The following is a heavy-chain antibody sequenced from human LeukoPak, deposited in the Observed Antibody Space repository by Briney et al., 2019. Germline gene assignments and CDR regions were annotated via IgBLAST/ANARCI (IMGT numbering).Heavy chain of an antibody. D-gene: IGHD3-10*01. CDR1: GGSISSYY. V-gene: IGHV4-59*12. CDR2: IYYSGST. CDR3: ARGRNYGSGSYYILTPFDY. J-gene: IGHJ4*02. Sequence: ETLSLTCTVSGGSISSYYWSWIRQPPGKGLEWIGYIYYSGSTNYNPSLKSRVTISVDTSKNQFSLKLSSVTAADTAVYYCARGRNYGSGSYYILTPFDYWGQGTLVTVSS.